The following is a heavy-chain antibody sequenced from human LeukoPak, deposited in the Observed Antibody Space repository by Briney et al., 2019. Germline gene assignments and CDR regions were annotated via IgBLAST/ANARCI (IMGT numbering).Heavy chain of an antibody. Sequence: GGSLRLSCAASGFTFGNYGMHWVRQAPGKGLEWVAFIRFDGNNKYYADSVKGRFTISRDNSKNTVYLQMNSLRAEDTAIYYCAKPMVVTAIFPDFDYWGQGTPVTVSS. V-gene: IGHV3-30*02. CDR3: AKPMVVTAIFPDFDY. J-gene: IGHJ4*02. D-gene: IGHD2-21*02. CDR2: IRFDGNNK. CDR1: GFTFGNYG.